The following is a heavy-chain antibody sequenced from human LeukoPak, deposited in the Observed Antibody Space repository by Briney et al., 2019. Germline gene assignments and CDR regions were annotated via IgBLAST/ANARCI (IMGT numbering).Heavy chain of an antibody. Sequence: PSETLSLTCAVYGGSFSDHYWTWIRQSPGKGMEWIGEINHGGSTNYNPSLKSRVTMSVDTSKKQVSLKVTSVTAADTAVYYCARGITVITMTEGYWGQGTLVTVSS. D-gene: IGHD4-17*01. CDR3: ARGITVITMTEGY. V-gene: IGHV4-34*01. CDR2: INHGGST. J-gene: IGHJ4*02. CDR1: GGSFSDHY.